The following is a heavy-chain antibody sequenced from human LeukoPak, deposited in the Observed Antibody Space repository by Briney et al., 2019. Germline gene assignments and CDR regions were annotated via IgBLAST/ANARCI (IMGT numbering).Heavy chain of an antibody. CDR2: IIPILGIA. CDR1: GGTFSSYA. J-gene: IGHJ5*02. D-gene: IGHD6-13*01. Sequence: SVKVSCKASGGTFSSYAISWVRPAPGQGLEWMGRIIPILGIANYAQKFQGRVTITADKSTSTAYMELSSLRSEDTAVYYCARVGIAAAANWFDPWGQGTLVTVSS. CDR3: ARVGIAAAANWFDP. V-gene: IGHV1-69*04.